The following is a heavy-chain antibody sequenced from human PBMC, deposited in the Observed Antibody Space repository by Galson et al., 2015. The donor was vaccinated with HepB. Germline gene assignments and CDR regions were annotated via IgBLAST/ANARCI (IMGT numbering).Heavy chain of an antibody. D-gene: IGHD5-18*01. CDR1: GGTFSSYA. CDR3: ARAGDTAMGSPYYFDY. J-gene: IGHJ4*02. V-gene: IGHV1-69*13. CDR2: IIPIFGTA. Sequence: SVKVSCKASGGTFSSYAISWVRQAPGQGLEWMGGIIPIFGTANYAQKFQGRVTITADESTSTAYMELSSLRSEDTAVYYCARAGDTAMGSPYYFDYWGQGTLVTVSS.